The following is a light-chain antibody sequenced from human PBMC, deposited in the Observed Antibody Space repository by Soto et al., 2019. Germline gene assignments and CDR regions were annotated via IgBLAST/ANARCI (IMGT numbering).Light chain of an antibody. V-gene: IGKV3-20*01. CDR1: QSVGSTY. CDR3: QQYGTSPLT. J-gene: IGKJ3*01. Sequence: EIVLTQSPGTLSLSPGERATLSCRASQSVGSTYLAWYQQKPGQAPKLLIYGVSSRATGIPDRFSGSGSGTDFTLTISRLEPEDFAVYYCQQYGTSPLTFGLGTKVDL. CDR2: GVS.